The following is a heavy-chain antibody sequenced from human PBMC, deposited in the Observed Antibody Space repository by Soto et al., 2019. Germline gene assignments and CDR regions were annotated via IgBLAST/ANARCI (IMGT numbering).Heavy chain of an antibody. Sequence: GESLKISCKGSGYSFTSYWIGWVRQMPGKGLEWMAIIYPGDSDIRYNPSFQGKVTIPADKSISTAYLQWSSLKASDTAMYYCARQPSNGQWYVWGQGTTVTVSS. V-gene: IGHV5-51*01. CDR3: ARQPSNGQWYV. CDR2: IYPGDSDI. J-gene: IGHJ6*02. D-gene: IGHD6-19*01. CDR1: GYSFTSYW.